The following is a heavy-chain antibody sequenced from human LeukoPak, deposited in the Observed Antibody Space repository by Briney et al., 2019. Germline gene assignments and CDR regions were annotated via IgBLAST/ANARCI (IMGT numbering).Heavy chain of an antibody. CDR1: GFTFSSYA. D-gene: IGHD6-6*01. Sequence: GGSLRLSCAASGFTFSSYAMHWVRQAPGKGLEWEAVISYDGSNKYYADSVKGRFTISRDNSKNTLYLQMNSLRAEDTAVYYCARAKGSSLWGYYFDYWGQGTLVTVPS. V-gene: IGHV3-30-3*01. CDR2: ISYDGSNK. CDR3: ARAKGSSLWGYYFDY. J-gene: IGHJ4*02.